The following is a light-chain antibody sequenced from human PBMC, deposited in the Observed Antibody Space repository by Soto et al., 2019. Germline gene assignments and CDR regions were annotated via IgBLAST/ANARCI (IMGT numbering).Light chain of an antibody. J-gene: IGKJ1*01. CDR2: GAS. Sequence: EIVLTQSPGSLSLSPGERATLSCRASQSVDSRFFAWYQQRPGQAPRLLLYGASRRATGIPDRFTGSGSGTDFTLTISGLEPEDFALYYCQQYDSSVTFGLGTKVEIK. CDR3: QQYDSSVT. CDR1: QSVDSRF. V-gene: IGKV3-20*01.